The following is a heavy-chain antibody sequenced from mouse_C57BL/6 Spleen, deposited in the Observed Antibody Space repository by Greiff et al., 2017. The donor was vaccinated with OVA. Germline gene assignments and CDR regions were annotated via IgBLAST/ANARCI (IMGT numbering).Heavy chain of an antibody. Sequence: EVKLVESGPGLVKPSQSLSLTCSVTGYSITSGYYWNWIRQSPGNKLEWMGYISYDGSNNYNPSLKNRISITRDTSKNQFFLKLNSVTTEDTATYYCARGVLTGIYFEYGGQGPTLTVSS. CDR3: ARGVLTGIYFEY. CDR1: GYSITSGYY. CDR2: ISYDGSN. D-gene: IGHD4-1*01. J-gene: IGHJ2*01. V-gene: IGHV3-6*01.